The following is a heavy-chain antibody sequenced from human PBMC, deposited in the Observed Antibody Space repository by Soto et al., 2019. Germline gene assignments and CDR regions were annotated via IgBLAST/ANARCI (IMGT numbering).Heavy chain of an antibody. CDR2: IYYSGST. D-gene: IGHD3-22*01. Sequence: SETLSLTCTVSGGSISSYCWSWIRQPPGKGLEWIGYIYYSGSTNYNPSLKSRVTISVDTSKNQFSLKLSSVTAADTAVYYCARDHPYYYDSSGYYYWYFDYWGQGTLVTVS. V-gene: IGHV4-59*01. CDR3: ARDHPYYYDSSGYYYWYFDY. J-gene: IGHJ4*02. CDR1: GGSISSYC.